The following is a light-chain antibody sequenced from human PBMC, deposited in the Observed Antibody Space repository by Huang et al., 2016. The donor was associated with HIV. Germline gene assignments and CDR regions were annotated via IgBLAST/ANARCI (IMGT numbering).Light chain of an antibody. CDR2: GSS. V-gene: IGKV3-15*01. CDR1: RTVSTN. CDR3: HQYNNWLRS. Sequence: IVMTQSPATLSVSPGERVTLSCRANRTVSTNLAWYQQRPGQAPRLLIYGSSTRAPGIPARFSGSGSGTDFSLTISSLQSEDFALYYCHQYNNWLRSFGGGTRVDI. J-gene: IGKJ4*01.